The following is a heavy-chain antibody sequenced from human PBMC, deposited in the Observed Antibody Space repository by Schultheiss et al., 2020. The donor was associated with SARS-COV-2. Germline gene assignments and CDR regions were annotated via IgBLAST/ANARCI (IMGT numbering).Heavy chain of an antibody. CDR3: AGAVGAVAMRLDY. CDR1: GYTFTSYG. D-gene: IGHD2-21*01. J-gene: IGHJ4*02. CDR2: IIPILGTA. V-gene: IGHV1-69*13. Sequence: SVKVSCKASGYTFTSYGISWVRQAPGQGLEWMGGIIPILGTANYAQRFQGRVTISADDSTSTAYMELSSLKFEDTAVYYCAGAVGAVAMRLDYWGLGTVVTVSS.